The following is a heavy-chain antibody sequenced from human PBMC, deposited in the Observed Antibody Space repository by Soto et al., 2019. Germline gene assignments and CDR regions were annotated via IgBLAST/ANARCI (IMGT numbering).Heavy chain of an antibody. CDR2: ISGSGGST. J-gene: IGHJ6*03. D-gene: IGHD3-3*01. V-gene: IGHV3-23*01. CDR3: AKAGSITIFGVVPYYYYMDV. CDR1: GFTFSSYA. Sequence: GGSLRLSCAASGFTFSSYAMSWVRQAPGKGLEWVSAISGSGGSTYYADSVKGRFTISRDNSKNTLYLQMNSLRAEDTAVYYCAKAGSITIFGVVPYYYYMDVWGKGTTVTVSS.